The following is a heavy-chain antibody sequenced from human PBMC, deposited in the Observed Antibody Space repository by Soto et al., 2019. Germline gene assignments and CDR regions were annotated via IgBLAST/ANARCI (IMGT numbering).Heavy chain of an antibody. Sequence: ASETLSLTCTVSGGSVSSGSYYWSWIRQPPGKGLEWIGYIYYSGSTNYNPSLKSRVTISVDTSKNQFSLKLSSVTAADTAVYYCARARGNYADYYYYGMDVWGQGTTVTAP. CDR3: ARARGNYADYYYYGMDV. CDR2: IYYSGST. V-gene: IGHV4-61*01. D-gene: IGHD4-4*01. J-gene: IGHJ6*02. CDR1: GGSVSSGSYY.